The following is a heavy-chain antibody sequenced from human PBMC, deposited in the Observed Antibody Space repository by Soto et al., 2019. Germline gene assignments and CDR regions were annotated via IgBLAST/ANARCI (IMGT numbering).Heavy chain of an antibody. J-gene: IGHJ4*02. V-gene: IGHV1-3*01. D-gene: IGHD3-3*01. CDR1: ASTSTSHA. Sequence: ASVKVSCKASASTSTSHAMHWVRQAPGQRLEWMGWISAGNGNTKYSQKFQGRVTITRDTSASTAYMELSSLRSEDTAVYYCGRGIWSGYSYYLDYWGQGTLVTVSS. CDR3: GRGIWSGYSYYLDY. CDR2: ISAGNGNT.